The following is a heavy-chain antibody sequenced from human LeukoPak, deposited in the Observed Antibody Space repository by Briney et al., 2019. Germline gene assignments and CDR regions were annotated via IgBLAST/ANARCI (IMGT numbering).Heavy chain of an antibody. CDR1: GSTLSQIS. Sequence: ASVKVSCKVSGSTLSQISIDWVRQAPGKGLEWMGTFGHEDGETIYAQKFQGRLNMTVDTAADTAYMEVSSLTSEDTAIYYCATGAIGFDYWGQGTLVIVSS. J-gene: IGHJ4*02. D-gene: IGHD2/OR15-2a*01. CDR2: FGHEDGET. CDR3: ATGAIGFDY. V-gene: IGHV1-24*01.